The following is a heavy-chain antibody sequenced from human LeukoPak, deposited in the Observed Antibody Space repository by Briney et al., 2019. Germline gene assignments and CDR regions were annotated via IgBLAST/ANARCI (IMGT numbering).Heavy chain of an antibody. D-gene: IGHD6-19*01. V-gene: IGHV1-58*02. J-gene: IGHJ4*02. CDR2: IVVGGGNT. Sequence: SVKVSCKASGFTFTSSAMQWVRQARGQRLEWIGWIVVGGGNTNYAQKFQERVTITRDMSTSTAYMELSSLRSEDTAVYYCAAVNPGIAVAGKPVDYWGQGTLVTVSS. CDR3: AAVNPGIAVAGKPVDY. CDR1: GFTFTSSA.